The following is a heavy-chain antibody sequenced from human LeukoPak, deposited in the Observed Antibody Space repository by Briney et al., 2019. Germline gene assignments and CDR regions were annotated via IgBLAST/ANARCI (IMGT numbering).Heavy chain of an antibody. J-gene: IGHJ4*02. D-gene: IGHD1-26*01. CDR2: INISGST. CDR1: GGSISSYY. Sequence: SETLSLTCTVSGGSISSYYWSWVRQPAGKALEWIGRINISGSTNYNPSLKSRVTMSVDTSKNQFSLKLSSVTAADTAVYYCARIRSRKWGFDYWGQGTLVTVSS. V-gene: IGHV4-4*07. CDR3: ARIRSRKWGFDY.